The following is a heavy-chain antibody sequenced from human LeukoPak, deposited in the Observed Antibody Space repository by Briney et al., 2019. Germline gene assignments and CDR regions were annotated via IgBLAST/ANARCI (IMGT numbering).Heavy chain of an antibody. J-gene: IGHJ4*02. CDR2: IYTSGST. CDR1: GGSISSGSYY. CDR3: ARREGGSYDY. V-gene: IGHV4-61*02. D-gene: IGHD1-26*01. Sequence: SQTLSLTCTVSGGSISSGSYYWSWIRQPAGKGLEWIGRIYTSGSTNYNPSLKSRVTISVDTSKNQFSLKLSSVTAADTAVYYCARREGGSYDYWGQGTLVTVSS.